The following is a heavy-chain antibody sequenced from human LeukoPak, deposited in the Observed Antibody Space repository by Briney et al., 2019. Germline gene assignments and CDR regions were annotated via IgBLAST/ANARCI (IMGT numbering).Heavy chain of an antibody. CDR1: GYTFTSYY. D-gene: IGHD3-22*01. V-gene: IGHV1-46*01. CDR3: ASNYYDSSGYYYDTPPGY. CDR2: INPSGGST. J-gene: IGHJ4*02. Sequence: ASVKVSCKASGYTFTSYYMHWVRQAPGQGLEWMGIINPSGGSTSYAQKFQGRVTMTRDTSTGTVYMELSSLRSEDTAVYYCASNYYDSSGYYYDTPPGYWGQGTLVTVSS.